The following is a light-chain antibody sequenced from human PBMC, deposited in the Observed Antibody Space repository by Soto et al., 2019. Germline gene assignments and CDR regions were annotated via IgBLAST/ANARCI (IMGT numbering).Light chain of an antibody. V-gene: IGKV3-15*01. CDR2: AAS. CDR1: QSVSSN. Sequence: EIIMTQSPATLSVSPGERASLSCRASQSVSSNLAGYQQKPGQAPRLLIYAASTRATGISTRFSGRGSGTEFTLTISSLQSEDFAIYYCQQYTEWPPWPFGQGTKVEIK. CDR3: QQYTEWPPWP. J-gene: IGKJ1*01.